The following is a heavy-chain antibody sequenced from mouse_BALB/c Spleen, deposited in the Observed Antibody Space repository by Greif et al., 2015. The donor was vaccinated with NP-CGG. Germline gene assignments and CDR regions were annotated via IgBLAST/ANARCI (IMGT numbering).Heavy chain of an antibody. V-gene: IGHV14-3*02. CDR1: GFNIKDTY. CDR3: ARWDWYFDV. CDR2: IDPANGNT. Sequence: EVKVVESGAELVKPGASVKLSCTASGFNIKDTYMHWVKQRPEQGLEWIGRIDPANGNTKYDPKFQGKATLTADTSSNTAYLQLSSLTSEDTAVYYCARWDWYFDVWGAGTTVTVSS. J-gene: IGHJ1*01.